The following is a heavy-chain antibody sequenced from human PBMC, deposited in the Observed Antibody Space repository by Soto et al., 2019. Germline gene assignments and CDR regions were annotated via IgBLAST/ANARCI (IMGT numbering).Heavy chain of an antibody. CDR2: VYYTGDT. V-gene: IGHV4-59*11. D-gene: IGHD3-10*01. J-gene: IGHJ6*03. CDR3: ARAGYYGSGRYYMNYYTMDA. CDR1: GDSIGTLY. Sequence: HVQLQESGPGLVRPSETLSLTCTVSGVSGDSIGTLYWSWIRQPPGKGLEWMGHVYYTGDTKYSPSLKSRVTMSVDASKNQFALDLRSVTAADTAVYYCARAGYYGSGRYYMNYYTMDAWGQGTTVTVSS.